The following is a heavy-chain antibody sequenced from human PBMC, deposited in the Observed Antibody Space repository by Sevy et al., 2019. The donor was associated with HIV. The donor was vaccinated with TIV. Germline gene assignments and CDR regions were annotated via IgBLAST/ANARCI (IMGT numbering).Heavy chain of an antibody. CDR2: ISHDGRNK. CDR1: GFSFGSNA. Sequence: GGSPRLSCAASGFSFGSNAMHWVRQAPGKGLVWVAVISHDGRNKYYADSVRGRFTISRDNSKNTLFLQMNSLRADDTAVYYCARDPRTLATIRGYFVYWGQGTLVTVSS. V-gene: IGHV3-30*04. D-gene: IGHD3-16*01. CDR3: ARDPRTLATIRGYFVY. J-gene: IGHJ4*02.